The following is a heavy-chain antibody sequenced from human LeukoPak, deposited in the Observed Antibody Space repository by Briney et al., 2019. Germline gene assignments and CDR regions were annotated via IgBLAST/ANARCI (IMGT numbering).Heavy chain of an antibody. D-gene: IGHD3-16*01. CDR1: GGSFSGYY. V-gene: IGHV4-34*01. CDR3: ARAKRGIDY. CDR2: INHSGST. Sequence: SETLSLTCAVYGGSFSGYYWSWIRQPPGKGLEWIGEINHSGSTNYNPSLKSRVTISVDTSKNQFSLKLSSVTAADTAVYYCARAKRGIDYWAREPWSPSSQ. J-gene: IGHJ4*02.